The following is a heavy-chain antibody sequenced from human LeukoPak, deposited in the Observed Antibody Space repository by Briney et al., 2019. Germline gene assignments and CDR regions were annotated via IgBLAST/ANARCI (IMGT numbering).Heavy chain of an antibody. CDR1: GDGVSSNSGV. D-gene: IGHD3-16*01. J-gene: IGHJ3*01. CDR2: TYYRSKWYN. Sequence: SQTLSLTCAISGDGVSSNSGVWNWIRQSPSRGLGWLGKTYYRSKWYNDYAVSVKSRITINPDTSKNQFSLHLNSVTPEDTAVYYCARSLWGGAFDVWGQGTMVAVSS. V-gene: IGHV6-1*01. CDR3: ARSLWGGAFDV.